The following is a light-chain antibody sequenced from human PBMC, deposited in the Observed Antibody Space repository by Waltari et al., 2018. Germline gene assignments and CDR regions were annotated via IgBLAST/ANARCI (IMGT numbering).Light chain of an antibody. CDR1: SSDVGSYNL. J-gene: IGLJ3*02. CDR3: CSYAPSSTVWV. V-gene: IGLV2-23*01. Sequence: QSALTQPASVSGSPGQSITISCTGTSSDVGSYNLVSWYQQHPGKAPNLLIYEGSKRPYGVSKRFSCSKSGNTASLTISGLQADDEADYYCCSYAPSSTVWVFGGGTKLTVL. CDR2: EGS.